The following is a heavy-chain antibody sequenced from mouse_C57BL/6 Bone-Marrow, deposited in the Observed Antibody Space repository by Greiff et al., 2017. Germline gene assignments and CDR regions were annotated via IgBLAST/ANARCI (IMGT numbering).Heavy chain of an antibody. Sequence: EVMLVESGGGLVKPGGSLKLSCAASGFTFSDYGMHWVRQAPEKGLEWVAYISSGSSTIYYADTVKGRFTISRDNDKNTLFLQMTSLRSEDTAMYYCARPRFYGNSWFAYWGQGTLVTVSA. CDR1: GFTFSDYG. D-gene: IGHD2-1*01. CDR3: ARPRFYGNSWFAY. J-gene: IGHJ3*01. V-gene: IGHV5-17*01. CDR2: ISSGSSTI.